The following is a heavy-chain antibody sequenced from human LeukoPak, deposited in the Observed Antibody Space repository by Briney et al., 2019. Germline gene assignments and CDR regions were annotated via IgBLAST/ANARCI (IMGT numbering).Heavy chain of an antibody. CDR2: ISAYNGNT. J-gene: IGHJ5*02. CDR1: GYTFTSYG. V-gene: IGHV1-18*01. CDR3: ARDYDSSGYYSNWFDP. Sequence: ASVKVSCKASGYTFTSYGISWVRQAPGQGLEWMGWISAYNGNTNYAQKLQGRVTMTTDTSTSTAYMELRSLRSDDTAVYCCARDYDSSGYYSNWFDPWGQGTLVTVSS. D-gene: IGHD3-22*01.